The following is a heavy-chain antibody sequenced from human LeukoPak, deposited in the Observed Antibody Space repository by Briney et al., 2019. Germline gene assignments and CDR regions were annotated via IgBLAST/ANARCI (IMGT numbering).Heavy chain of an antibody. J-gene: IGHJ4*02. CDR3: ARDSGWWRFDF. Sequence: GGSLRLSCAASGFTFSDYYMTWIRQAPGKGLEWVSSISSDGGAMYYADSVKGRFTVSRDNARNSLYLQMNSLRAEDTAVYYCARDSGWWRFDFWGQGTLVTVSS. CDR2: ISSDGGAM. D-gene: IGHD6-13*01. V-gene: IGHV3-11*01. CDR1: GFTFSDYY.